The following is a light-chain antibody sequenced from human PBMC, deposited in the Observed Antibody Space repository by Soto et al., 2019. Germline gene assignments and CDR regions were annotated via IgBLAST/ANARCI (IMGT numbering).Light chain of an antibody. V-gene: IGKV1-39*01. CDR2: AAS. Sequence: DIQMTQSPSSLSASVGDSVTITCRESQSISNYLSWYQHTLGKAPKLLIYAASSLQSGVPSRFSGSGSGTDFTLTISSLHPEDFATYYCQQRSSTPLTFGGGTKVELK. CDR3: QQRSSTPLT. CDR1: QSISNY. J-gene: IGKJ4*01.